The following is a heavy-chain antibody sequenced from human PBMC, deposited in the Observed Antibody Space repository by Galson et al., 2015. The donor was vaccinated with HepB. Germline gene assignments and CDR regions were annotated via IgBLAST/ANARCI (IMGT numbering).Heavy chain of an antibody. CDR2: IYYSGST. CDR3: ASLPLYCSSTSCYNSDY. CDR1: GGSISSYY. Sequence: ETLSLTCTVSGGSISSYYWSWIRQPPGKGLEWIGYIYYSGSTNYNPSLKSRVTISVDTSKNQFSLKLSSVTAADTAVYYCASLPLYCSSTSCYNSDYWGQGTLVTVSS. V-gene: IGHV4-59*08. J-gene: IGHJ4*02. D-gene: IGHD2-2*02.